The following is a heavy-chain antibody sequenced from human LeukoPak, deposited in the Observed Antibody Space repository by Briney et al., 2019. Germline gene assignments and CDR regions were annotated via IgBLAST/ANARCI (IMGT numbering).Heavy chain of an antibody. V-gene: IGHV3-48*03. CDR3: ARGEDIVVVPAALRDGSPWFDY. CDR1: GFTFSSYE. J-gene: IGHJ4*02. Sequence: GGSLRLSCAASGFTFSSYEMTWVHQAPGKGLEWVSSISSTGRTIYYADSVKGRFTISRDNAKNSLYLQMNSLRAEDTAVCYCARGEDIVVVPAALRDGSPWFDYWGQGTLVTVSS. D-gene: IGHD2-2*01. CDR2: ISSTGRTI.